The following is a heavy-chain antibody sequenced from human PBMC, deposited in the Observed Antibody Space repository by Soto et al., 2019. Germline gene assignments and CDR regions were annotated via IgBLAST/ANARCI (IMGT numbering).Heavy chain of an antibody. D-gene: IGHD4-17*01. J-gene: IGHJ5*01. CDR1: GGSGSSGSYY. V-gene: IGHV4-61*01. CDR2: IYYSGST. CDR3: ARDCRDFGDPLARLDS. Sequence: WETLSLTCTVSGGSGSSGSYYWSWIRHPPGKGLEWIGYIYYSGSTNYNPSLKSRVTISVDTSKNQFSLKLSSVTAADTAVYYCARDCRDFGDPLARLDSRGQGTLFT.